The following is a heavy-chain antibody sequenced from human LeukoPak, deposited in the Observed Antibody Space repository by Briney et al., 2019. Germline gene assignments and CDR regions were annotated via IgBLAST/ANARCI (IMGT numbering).Heavy chain of an antibody. J-gene: IGHJ3*02. CDR2: IYSAGST. CDR3: ARDPLIPHAFDI. Sequence: GGSLRLSCAASGFTVSSNYMSWVRQAPGKELEWVSIIYSAGSTYYADSVQGRFTISRDNAKNSLYLQMNSLRAEDTAVYYCARDPLIPHAFDIWGQGTMVTVSS. V-gene: IGHV3-53*01. CDR1: GFTVSSNY.